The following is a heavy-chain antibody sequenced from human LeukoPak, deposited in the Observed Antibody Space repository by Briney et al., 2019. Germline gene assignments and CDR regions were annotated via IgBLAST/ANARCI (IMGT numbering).Heavy chain of an antibody. CDR1: GYTFTHYF. D-gene: IGHD3-10*01. CDR2: TDPNTGAT. J-gene: IGHJ4*02. V-gene: IGHV1-2*02. Sequence: ASVKVSCKASGYTFTHYFAHWVRQAPGQGLQWMGWTDPNTGATSYPQKFQGRVTITRDTFISTAYMELRSLRSDGTAIYYCVRDGGSGSPYDFWGQGTLVTVSS. CDR3: VRDGGSGSPYDF.